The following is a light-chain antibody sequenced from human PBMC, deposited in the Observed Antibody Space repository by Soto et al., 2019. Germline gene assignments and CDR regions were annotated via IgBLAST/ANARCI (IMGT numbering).Light chain of an antibody. CDR2: DAS. CDR3: QQRST. CDR1: QSVSSY. V-gene: IGKV3-11*01. Sequence: EIVLTQSPATLSLSPGERATLSCRASQSVSSYLAWYQQKPGQAPRLLIYDASNRATGIPARFSGSGSGTDFTITISSLEPEDFAVYYCQQRSTFGQGTRLEIK. J-gene: IGKJ5*01.